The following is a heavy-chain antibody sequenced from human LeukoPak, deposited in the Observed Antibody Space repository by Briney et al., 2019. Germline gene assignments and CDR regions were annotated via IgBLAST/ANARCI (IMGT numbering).Heavy chain of an antibody. D-gene: IGHD3-3*01. V-gene: IGHV1-46*01. CDR2: INPSGGST. CDR3: ARAHVEYYFDY. J-gene: IGHJ4*02. CDR1: GYTFTSYY. Sequence: GALVKVSCKASGYTFTSYYMHWVRQAPGQGLEWMGIINPSGGSTSYAQKFQGRVTMTRDMSTSTVYMELSSLRSEDTAVYYCARAHVEYYFDYWGQGTLVTVSS.